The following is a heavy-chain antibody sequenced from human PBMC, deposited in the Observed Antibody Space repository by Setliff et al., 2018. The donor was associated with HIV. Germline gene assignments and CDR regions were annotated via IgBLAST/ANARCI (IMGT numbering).Heavy chain of an antibody. J-gene: IGHJ4*02. CDR2: MYYSGST. V-gene: IGHV4-39*07. Sequence: KASETLSLTCTVSGGSISSSSYYWGWVRQPLGKGLEWSGSMYYSGSTYYTPSLKSRLTISLDTSKNQFSLRMRSVPAADTAVYYCARVFVDTAVLRVLEYYFDSWGRGTLVTVSS. CDR3: ARVFVDTAVLRVLEYYFDS. CDR1: GGSISSSSYY. D-gene: IGHD5-18*01.